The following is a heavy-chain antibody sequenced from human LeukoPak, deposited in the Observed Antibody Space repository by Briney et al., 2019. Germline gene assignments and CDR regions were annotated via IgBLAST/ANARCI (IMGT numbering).Heavy chain of an antibody. CDR1: GGTFSSYA. D-gene: IGHD3-3*01. V-gene: IGHV1-69*13. Sequence: SVKVSCKASGGTFSSYAISWVRQAPGQGLEWMGGIIPIFGTANYAQKFQGRVTITADESTSTAYMELSSLRSEDTAVYYCARSQIIRRVAFGIWGQGTMVTVSS. J-gene: IGHJ3*02. CDR2: IIPIFGTA. CDR3: ARSQIIRRVAFGI.